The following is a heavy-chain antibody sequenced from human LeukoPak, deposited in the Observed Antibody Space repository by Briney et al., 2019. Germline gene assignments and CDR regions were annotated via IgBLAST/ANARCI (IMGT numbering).Heavy chain of an antibody. CDR2: IYHSGST. D-gene: IGHD6-13*01. V-gene: IGHV4-30-2*01. J-gene: IGHJ5*02. CDR1: GGSISSGGYS. Sequence: SETLSLTCAVSGGSISSGGYSWSWIRQPPGKGLEWIGYIYHSGSTYYNPSLKSRVTISVDRSKNQFSLKLSSVTAADTAVYYCARVVAAAPNWFDPWGQGTLVTVSS. CDR3: ARVVAAAPNWFDP.